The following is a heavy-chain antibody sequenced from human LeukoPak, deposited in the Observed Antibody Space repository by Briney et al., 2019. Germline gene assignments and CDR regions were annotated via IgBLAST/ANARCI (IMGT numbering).Heavy chain of an antibody. Sequence: GASVTVSCKASGYTFSSYAMNWVRQAPGQGLEWMGWIHTNTGNPTYAQDFTGRFVFSLDTSVSTAYLQISSLKAEDAAVYYCAREKRITIFGVPHAFDIWGQGTMVTVSS. CDR1: GYTFSSYA. D-gene: IGHD3-3*01. CDR3: AREKRITIFGVPHAFDI. J-gene: IGHJ3*02. CDR2: IHTNTGNP. V-gene: IGHV7-4-1*02.